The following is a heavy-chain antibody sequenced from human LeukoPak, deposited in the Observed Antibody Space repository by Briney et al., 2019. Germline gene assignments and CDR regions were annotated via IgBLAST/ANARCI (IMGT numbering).Heavy chain of an antibody. Sequence: GGSLRLSCAASGFTFGSFWMSWVRQAPGKGLEWVANIKEDGSEKNYIDSVKGRFTISRDNAKNSLYLQMTSLRAEDTALYYCARDTHLSYAAGFDCWGQGTLVTVSS. J-gene: IGHJ4*02. CDR3: ARDTHLSYAAGFDC. V-gene: IGHV3-7*01. D-gene: IGHD3-10*01. CDR1: GFTFGSFW. CDR2: IKEDGSEK.